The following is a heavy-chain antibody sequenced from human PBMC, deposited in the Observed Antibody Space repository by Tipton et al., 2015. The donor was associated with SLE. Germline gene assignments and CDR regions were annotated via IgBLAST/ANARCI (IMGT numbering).Heavy chain of an antibody. CDR2: IYYSGST. V-gene: IGHV4-59*08. D-gene: IGHD6-19*01. J-gene: IGHJ4*02. CDR1: GGSFRGYY. CDR3: ARQGAVAGFDY. Sequence: TLSLTCAVYGGSFRGYYWSWIRQPPGKGLEWIGYIYYSGSTNYNPSLKSRVTISVDTSKNQFSLKLSSVTAADTAVYYCARQGAVAGFDYWGQGTLVTVSS.